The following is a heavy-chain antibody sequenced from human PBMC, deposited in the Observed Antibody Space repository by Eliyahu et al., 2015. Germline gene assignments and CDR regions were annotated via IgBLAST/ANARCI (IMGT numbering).Heavy chain of an antibody. J-gene: IGHJ4*02. Sequence: QVQLQQWGAGLLRPSETLSLTCAVYGGSFSGYYWSWIRKPPGKGLEWIGDINHSGSANYNPSLKSRVTISVDTSKNQFSLRLTSVSAADMAVYYCARGKPYCSKSACYDWFDYWGRGSLLTVSS. CDR3: ARGKPYCSKSACYDWFDY. CDR2: INHSGSA. D-gene: IGHD2-8*01. V-gene: IGHV4-34*02. CDR1: GGSFSGYY.